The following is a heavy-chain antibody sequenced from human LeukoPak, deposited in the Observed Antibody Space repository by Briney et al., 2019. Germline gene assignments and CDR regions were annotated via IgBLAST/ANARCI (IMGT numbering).Heavy chain of an antibody. CDR1: GFTFSSYA. J-gene: IGHJ4*02. V-gene: IGHV3-30*04. D-gene: IGHD6-19*01. CDR2: ISYDGSNK. Sequence: QPGRSLRLSCAASGFTFSSYAMHWVRQAPGKGLEWVAVISYDGSNKYYADSVKGRFTISRDNSKNTLYLQMNSLRAEDTAVYYCARGRDDKPAVAGPFDYWGQGTLVTVSS. CDR3: ARGRDDKPAVAGPFDY.